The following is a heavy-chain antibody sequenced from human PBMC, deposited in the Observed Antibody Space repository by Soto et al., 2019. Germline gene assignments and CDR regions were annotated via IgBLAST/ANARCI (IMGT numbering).Heavy chain of an antibody. Sequence: QLQLQESGPGLVKPSETLSLTCTVSGGSISSSSHHWGWIRQPPGKGLEWIGTIYYSGSTYYNPSLKSRVTLSIDTPKNQFSLKLSSVTAADPAVYYWAICPSGYDPNWFDPWGRGTLVTVSS. J-gene: IGHJ5*02. CDR2: IYYSGST. V-gene: IGHV4-39*01. CDR1: GGSISSSSHH. D-gene: IGHD5-12*01. CDR3: AICPSGYDPNWFDP.